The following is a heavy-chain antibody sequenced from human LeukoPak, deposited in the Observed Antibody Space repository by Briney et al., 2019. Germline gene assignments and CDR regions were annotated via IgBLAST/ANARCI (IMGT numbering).Heavy chain of an antibody. D-gene: IGHD3-22*01. J-gene: IGHJ4*02. CDR3: AKSYYFDSSGYYQYYFDY. V-gene: IGHV3-23*01. Sequence: GGSLRLSCAASGFTFSSSAMTWVRQAPGQGLEWVSGISGSVGRIYYADSGTGRFTISRDNSKNKLSMKMNSLRADHTAVYYCAKSYYFDSSGYYQYYFDYWGQGTLVTVSS. CDR1: GFTFSSSA. CDR2: ISGSVGRI.